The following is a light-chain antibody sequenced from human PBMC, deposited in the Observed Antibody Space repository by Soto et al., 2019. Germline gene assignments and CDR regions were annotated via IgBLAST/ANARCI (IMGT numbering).Light chain of an antibody. J-gene: IGKJ2*02. CDR2: KAS. CDR3: QQYNSSPWT. V-gene: IGKV1-5*03. CDR1: QSISDW. Sequence: DIQLTQSPSTLSASVGDRVTITCRASQSISDWLAWYQQKPGKASKIIIYKASTLESGVTSRFSGSGSGTEFTLTISSMQPDDFGIYSCQQYNSSPWTFGQGTKVEIK.